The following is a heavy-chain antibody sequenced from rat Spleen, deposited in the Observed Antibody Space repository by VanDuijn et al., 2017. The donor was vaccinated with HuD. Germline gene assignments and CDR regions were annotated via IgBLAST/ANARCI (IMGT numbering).Heavy chain of an antibody. D-gene: IGHD3-4*01. J-gene: IGHJ4*01. Sequence: EVQLQESGPGLVKPSQSLSLTCSVTGYSITSTYRWNWIRKFPGNKLEWLGYINSGGSTNYNPSLKSRISITRDTSKNQFFLQVNSVTTEDTATYYCARTNNPYYYVMDAWGQGASVTVSS. CDR1: GYSITSTYR. CDR3: ARTNNPYYYVMDA. V-gene: IGHV3-3*01. CDR2: INSGGST.